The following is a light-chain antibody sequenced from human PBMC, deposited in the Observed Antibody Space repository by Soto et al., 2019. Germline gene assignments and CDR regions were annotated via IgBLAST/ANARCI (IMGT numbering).Light chain of an antibody. Sequence: MYKSPAALSALKRDRLPITCQASQDITNYLNWYQQKPGKAPQLLIYDASNLETGVPSRFSGSGSGTDFTFTISSLEPEDFAVYYCQQRSNWLLTFCGGAIVDIK. V-gene: IGKV1-33*01. CDR2: DAS. CDR3: QQRSNWLLT. J-gene: IGKJ4*01. CDR1: QDITNY.